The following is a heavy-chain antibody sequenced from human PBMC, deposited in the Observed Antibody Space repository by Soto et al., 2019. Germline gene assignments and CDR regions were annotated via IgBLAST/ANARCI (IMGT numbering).Heavy chain of an antibody. CDR2: IYYRGNT. Sequence: SETLSLTCSVSGDSINSDKYYWGWIRQPPGKGLECIGSIYYRGNTYYNPSLQTRVTISVDTSKSQFSLKLSSVTAADTAVYYCARGGSSHYDFWSGYYGPLSYYGMDVWGQGTTVTVSS. CDR1: GDSINSDKYY. CDR3: ARGGSSHYDFWSGYYGPLSYYGMDV. J-gene: IGHJ6*02. D-gene: IGHD3-3*01. V-gene: IGHV4-39*01.